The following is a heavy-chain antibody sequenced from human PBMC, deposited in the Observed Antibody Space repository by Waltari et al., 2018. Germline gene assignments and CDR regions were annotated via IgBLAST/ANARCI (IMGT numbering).Heavy chain of an antibody. J-gene: IGHJ5*02. D-gene: IGHD1-26*01. Sequence: QVQLQQWGAGLLKPSETLSLPCAVYGGSFSGYYWSWIRQPPGKGLEWIGEINHSGSTNYNPSLKSRVTISVDTSKNQFSLKLSSVTAADTAVYYCARYEGPYSGSYFWFDPWGQGTLVTVSS. CDR2: INHSGST. CDR1: GGSFSGYY. V-gene: IGHV4-34*01. CDR3: ARYEGPYSGSYFWFDP.